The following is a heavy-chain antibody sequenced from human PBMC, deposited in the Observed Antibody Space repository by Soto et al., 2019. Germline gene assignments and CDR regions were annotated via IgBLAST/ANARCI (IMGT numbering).Heavy chain of an antibody. CDR1: GFSFSSYS. J-gene: IGHJ6*02. V-gene: IGHV3-23*01. D-gene: IGHD6-19*01. CDR3: AKDEYSSGWFGPNYYYGMAV. Sequence: QSXVSLRLSGAASGFSFSSYSMSWVRQAPGKGLEWVSAISGSGGSTYYADSVKGRFTISRDNSKNTLYLQMNSLRAEDTAVYYCAKDEYSSGWFGPNYYYGMAVWGQGTTVTVYS. CDR2: ISGSGGST.